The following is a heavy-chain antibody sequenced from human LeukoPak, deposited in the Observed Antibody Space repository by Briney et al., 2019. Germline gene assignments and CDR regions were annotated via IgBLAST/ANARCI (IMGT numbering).Heavy chain of an antibody. Sequence: VASVKVSCKVSGGTFSSYAISWVRQAPGQGLEWMGGIIPIFGTANYAQKFQGRVTITTDESTSTAYMELSSLRSEDTAVYYCARVVGLGFDWFDYWGQGTLVTVSS. J-gene: IGHJ4*02. CDR2: IIPIFGTA. CDR1: GGTFSSYA. CDR3: ARVVGLGFDWFDY. D-gene: IGHD3-9*01. V-gene: IGHV1-69*05.